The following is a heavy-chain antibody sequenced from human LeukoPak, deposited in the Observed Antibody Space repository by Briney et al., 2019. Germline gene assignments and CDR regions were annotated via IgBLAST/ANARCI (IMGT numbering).Heavy chain of an antibody. CDR1: GFTVSSNY. CDR3: ARVGGSYCSSTSCYAGGYFDY. V-gene: IGHV3-66*01. Sequence: GGSLRLSCAASGFTVSSNYMSWVRQAPGKGLEWVSVIYSGGSTYYADSVKGRFTISRDNSKNTLYLQMNSLRAEDTAVYYCARVGGSYCSSTSCYAGGYFDYWGQGTLVTVSS. D-gene: IGHD2-2*01. J-gene: IGHJ4*02. CDR2: IYSGGST.